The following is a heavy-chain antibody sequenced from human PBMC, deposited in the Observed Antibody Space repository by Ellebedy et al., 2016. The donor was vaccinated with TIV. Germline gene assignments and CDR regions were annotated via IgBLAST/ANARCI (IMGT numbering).Heavy chain of an antibody. J-gene: IGHJ6*02. D-gene: IGHD6-13*01. CDR3: TTDGSSWYGDYYGMDV. CDR2: INPNSGGT. CDR1: GYTFTGYY. V-gene: IGHV1-2*02. Sequence: ASVKVSXXASGYTFTGYYMHWVRQAPGQGLEWMGWINPNSGGTNYAQKFQGRVTMTRDMSISTAYMELSRLRSEDTAVYYCTTDGSSWYGDYYGMDVWGQGTTVTVSS.